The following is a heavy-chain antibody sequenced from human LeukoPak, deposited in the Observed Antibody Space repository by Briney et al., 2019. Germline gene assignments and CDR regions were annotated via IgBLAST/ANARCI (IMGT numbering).Heavy chain of an antibody. J-gene: IGHJ4*02. CDR3: ARDLHNTTRGYSYGHY. D-gene: IGHD5-18*01. Sequence: ASVKVSCTASGYTFTSYYMHWVRQAPGQGLEWMGIINPSGGSTSYAQKFQGRVTMTRDTSTSTVYMELSSLRSEDTAAYYCARDLHNTTRGYSYGHYWGQGTLVTVSS. CDR2: INPSGGST. CDR1: GYTFTSYY. V-gene: IGHV1-46*01.